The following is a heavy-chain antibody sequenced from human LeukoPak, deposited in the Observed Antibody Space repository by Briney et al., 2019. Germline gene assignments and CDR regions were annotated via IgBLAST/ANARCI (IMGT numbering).Heavy chain of an antibody. D-gene: IGHD3-10*01. J-gene: IGHJ6*02. CDR2: ISAYNGDT. CDR1: GYTFTSYG. Sequence: GASVKVSCKASGYTFTSYGISWVRQAPGQGLEWMGWISAYNGDTNYAQKLQGRVTMTTDTSTSTAYMELRSLRSDDTAVYYCARDRTGGMVRGVIIGDYYYYGMDVWGQGTTVTVSS. CDR3: ARDRTGGMVRGVIIGDYYYYGMDV. V-gene: IGHV1-18*01.